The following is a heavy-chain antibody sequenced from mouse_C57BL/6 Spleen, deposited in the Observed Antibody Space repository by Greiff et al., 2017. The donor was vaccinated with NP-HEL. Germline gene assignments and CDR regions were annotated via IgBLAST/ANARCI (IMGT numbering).Heavy chain of an antibody. CDR2: IDPENGDT. J-gene: IGHJ2*01. D-gene: IGHD1-1*01. CDR3: TTPGSCYYFDC. V-gene: IGHV14-4*01. Sequence: EVQLQQSGAELVRPGASVKLSCTASGFNIKDDYMHWVKQRPEQGLEWIGWIDPENGDTEYASKFQGQATITADTSSNTAYLQLSSLTSEDTAIYYCTTPGSCYYFDCWGKGTTLTVSS. CDR1: GFNIKDDY.